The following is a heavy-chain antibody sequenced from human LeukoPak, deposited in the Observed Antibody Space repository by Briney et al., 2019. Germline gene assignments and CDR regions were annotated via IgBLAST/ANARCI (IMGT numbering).Heavy chain of an antibody. CDR1: GGSFSSYY. V-gene: IGHV4-34*01. CDR3: ARGLYSYGYDLRY. CDR2: INHSGST. D-gene: IGHD5-18*01. Sequence: PSETLSLTCAVYGGSFSSYYWSWIRQPPGKGLEWIGEINHSGSTNYNPSLKSRVTISVDTSKNQFSLKLSSVTAADTAVYYCARGLYSYGYDLRYWGQGTLVTVSS. J-gene: IGHJ4*02.